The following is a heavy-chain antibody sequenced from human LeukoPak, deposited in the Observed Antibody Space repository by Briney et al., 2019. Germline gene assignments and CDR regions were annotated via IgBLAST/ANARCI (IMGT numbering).Heavy chain of an antibody. V-gene: IGHV3-53*04. CDR2: IDSGGST. Sequence: GGSLRLSCAASGFTVSSNYMSWVRQAPGKGLEWVSVIDSGGSTYYADSVKGRFTISRHNSKNTLYLQMNSLRAEDTPVFYCARAFGYCGGGSCYRGLGAFDIWGQGTMVTVSS. J-gene: IGHJ3*02. CDR3: ARAFGYCGGGSCYRGLGAFDI. CDR1: GFTVSSNY. D-gene: IGHD2-15*01.